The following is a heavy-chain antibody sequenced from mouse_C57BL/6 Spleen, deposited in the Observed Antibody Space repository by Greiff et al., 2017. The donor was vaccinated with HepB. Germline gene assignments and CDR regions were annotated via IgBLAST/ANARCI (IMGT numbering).Heavy chain of an antibody. CDR2: INPSTGGT. V-gene: IGHV1-42*01. Sequence: VQLQQSGPELVKPGASVKISCKASGYSFTGYYMNWVKQSPEKSLEWIGEINPSTGGTTYNQKFKAKATLTVDKSSSTAYMQLKSLTSEDSAVYYCARSGDGYYDYWGQGTTLTVSS. D-gene: IGHD2-3*01. CDR3: ARSGDGYYDY. CDR1: GYSFTGYY. J-gene: IGHJ2*01.